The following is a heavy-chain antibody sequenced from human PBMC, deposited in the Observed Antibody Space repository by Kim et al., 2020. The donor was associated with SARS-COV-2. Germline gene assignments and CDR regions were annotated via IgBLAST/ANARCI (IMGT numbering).Heavy chain of an antibody. CDR2: IYHSGST. Sequence: SETLSLTCVVSSYSISDGYYWAWIRQPPGKGLEWIGSIYHSGSTYYSPSLKSRVTISLDTSKNEFSLNLTSVSAADTAVYYCARRAYYYDSSAYYEYYFDFWGQGTLVTVSS. CDR1: SYSISDGYY. V-gene: IGHV4-38-2*01. CDR3: ARRAYYYDSSAYYEYYFDF. D-gene: IGHD3-22*01. J-gene: IGHJ4*02.